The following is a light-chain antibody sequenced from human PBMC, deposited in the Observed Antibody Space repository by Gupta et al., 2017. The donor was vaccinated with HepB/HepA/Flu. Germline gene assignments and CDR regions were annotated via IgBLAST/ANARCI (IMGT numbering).Light chain of an antibody. CDR3: QQCDSTPIT. CDR1: QSFSRS. V-gene: IGKV1-39*01. Sequence: DIQMTQSPSSLSASVGDRVTITCRASQSFSRSLNWYQQKPGKAPKLLIFAASAVQTGVPSRFSGSGSGTDFTLTISRLQPEDFATYYCQQCDSTPITFGGGTKVEI. J-gene: IGKJ4*01. CDR2: AAS.